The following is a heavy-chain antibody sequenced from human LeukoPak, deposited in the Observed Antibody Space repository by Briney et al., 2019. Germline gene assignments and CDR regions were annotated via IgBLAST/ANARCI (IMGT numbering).Heavy chain of an antibody. Sequence: PSETLSLTCTVSGGSISSSSYYWGWIRQPPGKGLEWIGSIYYSGSTSYNPSLKSRVTISVDMSKNQFSLKLTSVTAEDTAVYYCAAGWYFDYWGQGTLVTVSS. CDR1: GGSISSSSYY. J-gene: IGHJ4*02. CDR2: IYYSGST. CDR3: AAGWYFDY. D-gene: IGHD2-15*01. V-gene: IGHV4-39*07.